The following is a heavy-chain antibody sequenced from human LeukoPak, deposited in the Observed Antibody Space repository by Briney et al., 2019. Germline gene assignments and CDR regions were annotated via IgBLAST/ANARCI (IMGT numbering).Heavy chain of an antibody. CDR2: IYPGDSDT. J-gene: IGHJ4*02. D-gene: IGHD2-8*01. CDR1: GYSFTSYW. V-gene: IGHV5-51*01. Sequence: GESLKISCKGSGYSFTSYWIGWVRQMPGKGLEWMGIIYPGDSDTRYSPSFQGQVTISADKSISTAYLQWSSLKASDTAMYYCARHGVDGLWVGPRAYFDYWGQGTLVTVSS. CDR3: ARHGVDGLWVGPRAYFDY.